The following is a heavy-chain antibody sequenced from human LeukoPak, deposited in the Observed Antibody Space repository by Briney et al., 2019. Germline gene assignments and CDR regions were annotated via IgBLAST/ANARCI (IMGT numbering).Heavy chain of an antibody. D-gene: IGHD5-12*01. J-gene: IGHJ4*02. Sequence: GGSLRLSCAASGFTFSDYNMSWVHQAPGKGLEWVSYITNGGSTIHHADSVKGRFTISRDNAKKTLYLQMNSLRAEDTAVYYCASRPIVATIFDYWGQGTLVTVSS. V-gene: IGHV3-11*04. CDR2: ITNGGSTI. CDR1: GFTFSDYN. CDR3: ASRPIVATIFDY.